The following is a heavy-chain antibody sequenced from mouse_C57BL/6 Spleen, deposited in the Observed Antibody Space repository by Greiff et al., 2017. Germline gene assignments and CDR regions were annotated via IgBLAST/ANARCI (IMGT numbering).Heavy chain of an antibody. V-gene: IGHV1-42*01. CDR2: INPSTGGT. Sequence: EVQLQQSGPELVKPGASVKISCKASGYSFTGYYMNWVKQSPEKSLEWIGEINPSTGGTTYNQKFKAKATLTVDKSSSTAYMQLKSLTSEDSAVYYCARSSYDSLDYWGQGTTLTVSS. CDR3: ARSSYDSLDY. CDR1: GYSFTGYY. D-gene: IGHD2-4*01. J-gene: IGHJ2*01.